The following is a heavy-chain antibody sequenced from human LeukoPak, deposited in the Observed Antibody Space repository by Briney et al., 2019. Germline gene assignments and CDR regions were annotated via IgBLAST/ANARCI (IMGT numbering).Heavy chain of an antibody. CDR2: ISAYNGNT. CDR3: AVGVDTAMDPRGTFDY. J-gene: IGHJ4*02. V-gene: IGHV1-18*01. Sequence: ASVKVSCKASGYTFTSYGISWMRQAPGQGLEWMGWISAYNGNTNYAQKPQGRVTMTTDTSTSTAYMELRSLRSDDTAVYYCAVGVDTAMDPRGTFDYWGQGTLVTVSS. CDR1: GYTFTSYG. D-gene: IGHD5-18*01.